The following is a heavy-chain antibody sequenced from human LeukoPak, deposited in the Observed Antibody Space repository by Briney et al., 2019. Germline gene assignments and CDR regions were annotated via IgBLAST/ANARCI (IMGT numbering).Heavy chain of an antibody. Sequence: SETLSLTCTVSGGSISSSSYYWGWIRQPPGKGLEWIGSIYYRGSTYYNPSLKSRVTISVDTSKNQFSLKLSSVTAADTAVYYCARDRALNDYYDSSGYSYLDYWGQGTLVTVS. J-gene: IGHJ4*02. CDR1: GGSISSSSYY. D-gene: IGHD3-22*01. CDR3: ARDRALNDYYDSSGYSYLDY. V-gene: IGHV4-39*07. CDR2: IYYRGST.